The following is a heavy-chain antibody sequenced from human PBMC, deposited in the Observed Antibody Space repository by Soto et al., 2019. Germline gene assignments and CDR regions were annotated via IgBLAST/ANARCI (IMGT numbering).Heavy chain of an antibody. D-gene: IGHD2-2*01. Sequence: GGSLRLSCAASGFTFNTYSMNWVRQAPGKGLEWVSFISSRNSFIYYADSVRGRFTISRDNAKNSVFLQMNSLRVEDTAVYYCARDPAGSTRPYYYGMDVWGQGTTVTVSS. CDR3: ARDPAGSTRPYYYGMDV. CDR1: GFTFNTYS. V-gene: IGHV3-21*01. CDR2: ISSRNSFI. J-gene: IGHJ6*02.